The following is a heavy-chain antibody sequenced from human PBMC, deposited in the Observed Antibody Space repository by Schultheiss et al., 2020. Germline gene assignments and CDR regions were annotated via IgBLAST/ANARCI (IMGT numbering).Heavy chain of an antibody. Sequence: GGSLRLSCAASGFTVSSNYMSWIRQAPGKGLEWVSGVSWNGSRTHYADSVKGRFTISRDNSKNTLYLQMSSLRAEDTAVYYCARASLTIRWPEGYWGQGTLVTVSS. J-gene: IGHJ4*02. D-gene: IGHD3-9*01. CDR3: ARASLTIRWPEGY. CDR2: SWNGSRT. CDR1: GFTVSSNY. V-gene: IGHV3-53*05.